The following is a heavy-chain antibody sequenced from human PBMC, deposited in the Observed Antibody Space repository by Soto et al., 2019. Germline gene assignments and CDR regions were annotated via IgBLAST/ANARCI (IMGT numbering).Heavy chain of an antibody. D-gene: IGHD2-2*01. V-gene: IGHV4-34*12. CDR1: GGSFSGYY. CDR2: IFHSGST. J-gene: IGHJ5*02. CDR3: ARVPDR. Sequence: SETLSLTCAVYGGSFSGYYWSWIRQPPGKGLESIGYIFHSGSTYYNPSLKSRVTISVDGSKNHFSLKLSSVTAADTAVYYCARVPDRWGQGTLVTVSS.